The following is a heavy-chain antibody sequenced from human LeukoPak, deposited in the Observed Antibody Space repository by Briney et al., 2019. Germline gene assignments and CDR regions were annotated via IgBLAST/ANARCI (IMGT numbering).Heavy chain of an antibody. CDR2: IYYSGST. CDR1: GGSISSGDYY. J-gene: IGHJ5*02. CDR3: ARSGQYCSGGRCYYWFAP. V-gene: IGHV4-30-4*01. Sequence: SETLSLTCTVSGGSISSGDYYWSWIRQPPGKGLEWIGYIYYSGSTYYNPSLKSRVTISVYTSKNQFSLKLSSVTAADTAVYYCARSGQYCSGGRCYYWFAPWGQGTLVTVSS. D-gene: IGHD2-15*01.